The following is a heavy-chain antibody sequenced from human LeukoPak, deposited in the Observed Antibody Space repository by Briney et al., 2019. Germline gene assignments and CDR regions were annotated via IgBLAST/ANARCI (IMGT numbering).Heavy chain of an antibody. V-gene: IGHV1-69*13. CDR1: GGTFSSYA. D-gene: IGHD1-26*01. Sequence: ASVKVSCKASGGTFSSYAISWVRQAPGRGLEWMGGIIPIFGTANYAQKFQGRVTITADESTSTAYMELSSLRSEDTAVYYCARGSGGSYHSGIHYWGQGTLVTVSS. CDR3: ARGSGGSYHSGIHY. J-gene: IGHJ4*02. CDR2: IIPIFGTA.